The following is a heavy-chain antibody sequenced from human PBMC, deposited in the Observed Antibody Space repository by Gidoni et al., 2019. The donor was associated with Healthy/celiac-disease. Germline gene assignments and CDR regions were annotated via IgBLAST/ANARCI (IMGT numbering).Heavy chain of an antibody. CDR2: IYYSGST. J-gene: IGHJ6*02. CDR1: GRSLSSSSYY. Sequence: QLQLQESAPRLVKPSATLSLTCPVPGRSLSSSSYYWGWVRQPPGKGLEWIGSIYYSGSTYYNPSLKSRVTISVDTSKNQFSLKLSSVTAADTAVYYCASGGYSYGYGYYYYYGMDVWGQGTTVTVSS. D-gene: IGHD5-18*01. V-gene: IGHV4-39*07. CDR3: ASGGYSYGYGYYYYYGMDV.